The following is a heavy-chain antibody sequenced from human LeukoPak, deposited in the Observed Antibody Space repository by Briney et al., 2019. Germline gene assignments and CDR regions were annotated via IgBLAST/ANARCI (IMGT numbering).Heavy chain of an antibody. CDR1: GGSIISGDFY. CDR3: ARGDWSSSIDY. Sequence: SETLSLACTVSGGSIISGDFYWIWIRQPPGKGLEWIGYIYYSGSTYYNPSLKSLITISVDTSKNQFSLKLSSVTAADTAVYYCARGDWSSSIDYWGQGTLVTVSS. V-gene: IGHV4-30-4*01. J-gene: IGHJ4*02. CDR2: IYYSGST. D-gene: IGHD6-6*01.